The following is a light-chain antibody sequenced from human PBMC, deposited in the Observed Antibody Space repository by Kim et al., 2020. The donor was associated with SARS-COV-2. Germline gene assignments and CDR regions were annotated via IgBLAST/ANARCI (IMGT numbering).Light chain of an antibody. V-gene: IGLV1-47*02. CDR2: NHD. Sequence: PGQRINVTCSGSSSNIGINYVSWYQQCPGTAPKLLYNHDQRPSGVPDRFSGSKSGPSASLAISGLRPEDEADYFCAAWDDNLSTFVFGTGTKVTVL. CDR3: AAWDDNLSTFV. CDR1: SSNIGINY. J-gene: IGLJ1*01.